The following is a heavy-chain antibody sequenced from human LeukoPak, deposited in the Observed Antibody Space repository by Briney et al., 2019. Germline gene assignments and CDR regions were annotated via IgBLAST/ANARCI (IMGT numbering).Heavy chain of an antibody. D-gene: IGHD1-26*01. CDR2: ISSSGSTI. CDR3: AIGATEGLGYFDY. J-gene: IGHJ4*02. CDR1: GFIFSSYA. Sequence: PGGSLRLSCAASGFIFSSYAMNWVRQAPGKGLEWVSYISSSGSTIYYPDSVKGRFTISRDNAKNSLYLQMNSLRAEDTAVYYCAIGATEGLGYFDYWGQGTLVTVSS. V-gene: IGHV3-48*04.